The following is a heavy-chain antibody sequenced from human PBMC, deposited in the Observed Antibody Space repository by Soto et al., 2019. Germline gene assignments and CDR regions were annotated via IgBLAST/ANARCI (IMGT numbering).Heavy chain of an antibody. Sequence: EVQLVESGGGLVQPGRSLRLSCAASGFTFDDYAMHWVRQAPGKGLEWVSGISWNSGSIGYADSVKGRFTISRDNAKNSLYLQMNSLRAEDTALYYCAKGKGIAVAGRRSYWYFDLWGRGTLVTVSS. CDR3: AKGKGIAVAGRRSYWYFDL. D-gene: IGHD6-19*01. J-gene: IGHJ2*01. CDR1: GFTFDDYA. CDR2: ISWNSGSI. V-gene: IGHV3-9*01.